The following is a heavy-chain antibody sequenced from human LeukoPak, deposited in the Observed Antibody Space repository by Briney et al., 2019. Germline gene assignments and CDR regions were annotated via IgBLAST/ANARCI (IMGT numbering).Heavy chain of an antibody. Sequence: GRSLRLSCAASGFTFSSYGMHWVRQAPGKGLEWVAVISYDGSNKYYADSVKGRFTISRDNSKNTLYLQMNSLRAEDTAVYYCARGHVYAMEHWGQGTLVTVSS. V-gene: IGHV3-30*03. D-gene: IGHD3-16*01. CDR2: ISYDGSNK. CDR3: ARGHVYAMEH. CDR1: GFTFSSYG. J-gene: IGHJ1*01.